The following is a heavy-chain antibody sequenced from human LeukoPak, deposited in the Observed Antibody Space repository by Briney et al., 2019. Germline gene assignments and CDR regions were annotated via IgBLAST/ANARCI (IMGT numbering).Heavy chain of an antibody. CDR3: ARDLNVVVPARLRYGMDV. CDR2: TYYRSKWYN. CDR1: GDSVPSNSAA. Sequence: SQTLPLTCAISGDSVPSNSAAWNWIRQSPSRGLEWLGRTYYRSKWYNDYAVSVKSRITINPDTSKNQFSLQLNSVTPEDTAVYYCARDLNVVVPARLRYGMDVWGKGTTVTVSS. V-gene: IGHV6-1*01. J-gene: IGHJ6*04. D-gene: IGHD2-2*01.